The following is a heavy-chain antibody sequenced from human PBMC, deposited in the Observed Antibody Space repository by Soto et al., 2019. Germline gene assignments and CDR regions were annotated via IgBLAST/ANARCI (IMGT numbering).Heavy chain of an antibody. CDR1: GCSFTSYW. V-gene: IGHV5-51*01. J-gene: IGHJ4*02. CDR3: ARQSRGSSGYLR. Sequence: PRESLTISCTDSGCSFTSYWISWVRQMPGNGLQWMGIIYPGDSDTRYSPSFQGQVTISADKSISTAYLQWSSLKASDTAMYYCARQSRGSSGYLRWGQGTLVTVSS. D-gene: IGHD3-22*01. CDR2: IYPGDSDT.